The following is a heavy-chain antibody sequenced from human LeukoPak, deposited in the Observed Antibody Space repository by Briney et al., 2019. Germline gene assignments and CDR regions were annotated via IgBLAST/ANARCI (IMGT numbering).Heavy chain of an antibody. CDR3: ARSGSGYLRYYFDY. CDR2: INYSGST. J-gene: IGHJ4*02. D-gene: IGHD5-12*01. V-gene: IGHV4-39*07. CDR1: GGSISSSSYS. Sequence: SETLSLTCTVSGGSISSSSYSWGWIRQPPGKGLEWIGSINYSGSTYYNPSLKSRVTISIDTSKNQFSLKLSSVTAADTAVYYCARSGSGYLRYYFDYWGQGTLVTVSS.